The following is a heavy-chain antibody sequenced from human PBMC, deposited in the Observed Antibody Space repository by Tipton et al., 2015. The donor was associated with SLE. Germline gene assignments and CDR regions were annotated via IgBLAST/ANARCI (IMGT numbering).Heavy chain of an antibody. D-gene: IGHD3-22*01. CDR2: IYTSGST. CDR1: GGSISSGGYY. Sequence: LRLSCTVSGGSISSGGYYWSWIRRHPGKGLEWIGYIYTSGSTNYNPSLKSRVTISVDTSKNQFSLKLSSVTAADTAVYYCARYDYYDSIRTAFDIWGQGTMVTVSS. V-gene: IGHV4-31*03. J-gene: IGHJ3*02. CDR3: ARYDYYDSIRTAFDI.